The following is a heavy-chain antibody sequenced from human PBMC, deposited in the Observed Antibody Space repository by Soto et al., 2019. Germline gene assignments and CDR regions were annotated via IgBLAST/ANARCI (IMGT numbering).Heavy chain of an antibody. D-gene: IGHD2-2*01. CDR2: LYYAGST. V-gene: IGHV4-39*02. CDR3: ASSDIVVLPAATIDY. Sequence: QLQLQESGPGLVKPSETLSLTCTVSGGSINSSSYYWGCIRQPPGKGLEWIGSLYYAGSTYYNPSLKGRVTISVDTSESHFSLKLNSVTAADTAVYYCASSDIVVLPAATIDYWGQGTLVTVSS. J-gene: IGHJ4*02. CDR1: GGSINSSSYY.